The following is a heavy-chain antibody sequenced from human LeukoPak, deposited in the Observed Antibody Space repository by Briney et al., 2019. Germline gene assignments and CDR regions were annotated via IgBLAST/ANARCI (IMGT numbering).Heavy chain of an antibody. CDR2: TYYNSQWYN. D-gene: IGHD2-2*01. J-gene: IGHJ4*02. V-gene: IGHV6-1*01. Sequence: SQTLSLTCAISGDSVSRNNIAWNWIRQSPSRGLEWLGRTYYNSQWYNDYAVSVRSRITINPDTSKNQFSLQLNSVTPEDTAVYFCARGRDVVVVPAADFDYWGQGILVAVSS. CDR1: GDSVSRNNIA. CDR3: ARGRDVVVVPAADFDY.